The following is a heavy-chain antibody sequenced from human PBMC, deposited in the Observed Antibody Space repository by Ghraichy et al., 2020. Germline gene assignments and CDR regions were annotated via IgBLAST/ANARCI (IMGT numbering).Heavy chain of an antibody. CDR3: ARRPFSSSSWYDY. CDR1: GGSISSSSYY. J-gene: IGHJ4*02. V-gene: IGHV4-39*01. CDR2: IYYSGST. Sequence: SETLSLTCTVSGGSISSSSYYWGWIRQPPGKGLEWIGSIYYSGSTYYNPSLKSRVTISVDTSKNQFSLKLSSVTAADTAVYYCARRPFSSSSWYDYWGQGTLVTVSS. D-gene: IGHD6-13*01.